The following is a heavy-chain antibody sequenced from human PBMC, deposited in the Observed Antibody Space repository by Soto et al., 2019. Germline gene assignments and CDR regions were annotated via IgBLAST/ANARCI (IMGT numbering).Heavy chain of an antibody. V-gene: IGHV4-59*01. J-gene: IGHJ2*01. CDR3: ARGLAAAGTWDWYFDL. D-gene: IGHD6-13*01. Sequence: QVQLQESGPGLVKPSETLSLTCTVSGGSISSYYWSWIRQPPGKGLEWIGYIYYSRSTNYNPSLKSRVTISVDTSKNQFSLKLSSVTAADTAVYYCARGLAAAGTWDWYFDLWGRGTLVTVSS. CDR1: GGSISSYY. CDR2: IYYSRST.